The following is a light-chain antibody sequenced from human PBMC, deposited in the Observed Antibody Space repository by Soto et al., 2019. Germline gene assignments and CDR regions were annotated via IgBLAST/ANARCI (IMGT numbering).Light chain of an antibody. CDR2: GNS. CDR3: QSYDSSIYV. J-gene: IGLJ1*01. Sequence: QSVLTQPPSVSGAPGQRVTISCTGSSSNIGAGYDVHWYQQLPGTAPKLLIYGNSNRPSGVPDRFSGSKSGTSASLAITGLQAEDEADYYFQSYDSSIYVFGTGTKVTV. V-gene: IGLV1-40*01. CDR1: SSNIGAGYD.